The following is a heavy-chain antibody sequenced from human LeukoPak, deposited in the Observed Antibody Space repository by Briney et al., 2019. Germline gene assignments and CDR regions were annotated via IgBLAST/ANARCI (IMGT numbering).Heavy chain of an antibody. Sequence: SETLSLTCTVSGGSISSYYWSWIRQPPGKGLEWIGYIYYSGSTNYNPSLKSRVTISVDTSKNQFSQKLSSVTAADTAVYYCARDGRGYSGYELWFDPWGQGTLVTVSS. V-gene: IGHV4-59*01. CDR2: IYYSGST. CDR3: ARDGRGYSGYELWFDP. CDR1: GGSISSYY. D-gene: IGHD5-12*01. J-gene: IGHJ5*02.